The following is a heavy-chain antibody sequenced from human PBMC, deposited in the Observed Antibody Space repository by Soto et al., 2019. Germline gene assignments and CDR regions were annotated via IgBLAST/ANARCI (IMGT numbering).Heavy chain of an antibody. Sequence: GSLRLSCAASGFTFSSYAMSWVRQAPGKGLEWVSAISGSGGSTYYADSVKGRFTISRDNSKNTLYLQMNSLRAEDTAVYYCAKGPYYDILTGYYKGGNYFDYWGQGTLVTVSS. CDR3: AKGPYYDILTGYYKGGNYFDY. V-gene: IGHV3-23*01. D-gene: IGHD3-9*01. CDR2: ISGSGGST. J-gene: IGHJ4*02. CDR1: GFTFSSYA.